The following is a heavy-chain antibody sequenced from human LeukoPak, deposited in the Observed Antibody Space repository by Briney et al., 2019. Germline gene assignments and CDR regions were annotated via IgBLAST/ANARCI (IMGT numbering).Heavy chain of an antibody. CDR3: ARSPTGYSSSWWVF. V-gene: IGHV4-39*07. Sequence: PSETLSLTCTVSGGSISSSSYYWGWIRQPPGKGLEWIGSIYYSGSTYYNPSLKSRVTITVDTSKNQFSLKLSSVTAADTAVYYCARSPTGYSSSWWVFGGQGTLVTVSS. CDR1: GGSISSSSYY. D-gene: IGHD6-13*01. CDR2: IYYSGST. J-gene: IGHJ4*02.